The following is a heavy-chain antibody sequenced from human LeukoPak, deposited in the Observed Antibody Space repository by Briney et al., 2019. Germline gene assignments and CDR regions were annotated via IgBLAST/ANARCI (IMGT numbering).Heavy chain of an antibody. CDR1: GGPFSGYY. J-gene: IGHJ3*02. D-gene: IGHD3-3*01. CDR2: INHSGST. V-gene: IGHV4-34*01. Sequence: PSETLSLTCAVYGGPFSGYYWSWIRQPPGKGLEWIGEINHSGSTNYNPSLKSRVTISVDTSKNQFSLKLSSVTAADTAVYYCARAMSVLRFLEWLLLHDAFDIWGQGTMVTVSS. CDR3: ARAMSVLRFLEWLLLHDAFDI.